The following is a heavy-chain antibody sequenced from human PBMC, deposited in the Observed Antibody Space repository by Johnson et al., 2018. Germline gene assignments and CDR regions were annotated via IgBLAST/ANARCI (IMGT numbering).Heavy chain of an antibody. CDR2: ISGSGGSP. CDR1: GFPVSSNY. Sequence: VQLVESGGGLVQPGGSLSLSCAASGFPVSSNYISGVRQAPGKGLEWVSYISGSGGSPYYADSVKGRFTIPGDNSKNTLYLERNRLRAGDTAVYSRGKGFDSSGYYYGRTFDIWGQGTMVTVAS. J-gene: IGHJ3*02. V-gene: IGHV3-23*04. D-gene: IGHD3-22*01. CDR3: GKGFDSSGYYYGRTFDI.